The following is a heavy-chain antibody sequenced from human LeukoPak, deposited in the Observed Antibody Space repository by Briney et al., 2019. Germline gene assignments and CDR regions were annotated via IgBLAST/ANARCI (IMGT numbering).Heavy chain of an antibody. CDR3: ARGGLAWNDPSRPFDY. V-gene: IGHV4-34*01. CDR2: INHSGST. J-gene: IGHJ4*02. CDR1: GGSFSGYY. Sequence: SETLSLTCAVYGGSFSGYYWSWIRQPPGKGLEWIGEINHSGSTNYNPSLKSRVTISVDTSKNQFSLKLSSVTAADTAVYYCARGGLAWNDPSRPFDYWGQGTLVTVSS. D-gene: IGHD1-1*01.